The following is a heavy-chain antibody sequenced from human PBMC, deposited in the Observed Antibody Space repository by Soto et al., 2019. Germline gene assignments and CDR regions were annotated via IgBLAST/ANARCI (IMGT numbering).Heavy chain of an antibody. CDR2: IYHSGST. CDR3: AREDYYDSGSYPG. J-gene: IGHJ4*02. V-gene: IGHV4-30-2*01. Sequence: PSETLSLTCAVSGGSISSGGYSWSWIRQPPGKGLEWIGYIYHSGSTYYNPSLKSRVTISVDRSKNQFSLKLSSVTAADTAVYYCAREDYYDSGSYPGWGQGTLVTVFS. CDR1: GGSISSGGYS. D-gene: IGHD3-10*01.